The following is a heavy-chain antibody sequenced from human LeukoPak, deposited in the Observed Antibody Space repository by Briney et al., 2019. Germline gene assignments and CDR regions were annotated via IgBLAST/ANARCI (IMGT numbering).Heavy chain of an antibody. V-gene: IGHV1-46*01. D-gene: IGHD2-8*01. J-gene: IGHJ4*02. Sequence: ASVKVSCKASGYTFTSCHMHWVRQAPGQGLEWMGLINLSGGSTTYAQRFRGRVTLTRDTSTSTVYMELSSLRSEDTAVYYCARDYVDDIPMIKDYWGQGTLVTVSS. CDR2: INLSGGST. CDR3: ARDYVDDIPMIKDY. CDR1: GYTFTSCH.